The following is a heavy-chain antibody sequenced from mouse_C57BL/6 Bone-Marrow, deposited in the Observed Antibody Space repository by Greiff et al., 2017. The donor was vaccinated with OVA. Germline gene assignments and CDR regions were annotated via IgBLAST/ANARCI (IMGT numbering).Heavy chain of an antibody. Sequence: EVKLQQSGPELVKPGASVKISCKASGYTFTDYYMNWVKQSHGKSLEWIGDINPNNGGTSYNQKFKGKATLTVDKSSSTAYMELRSLTSEDSAVYYCARRPYYSNSYWYFDVWGTGTTVTVSS. V-gene: IGHV1-26*01. D-gene: IGHD2-5*01. CDR1: GYTFTDYY. CDR3: ARRPYYSNSYWYFDV. J-gene: IGHJ1*03. CDR2: INPNNGGT.